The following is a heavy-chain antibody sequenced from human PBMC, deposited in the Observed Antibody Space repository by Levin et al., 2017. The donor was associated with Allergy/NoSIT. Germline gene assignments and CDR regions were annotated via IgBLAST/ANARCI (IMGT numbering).Heavy chain of an antibody. V-gene: IGHV4-30-4*01. Sequence: SETLSLTCTVSGGSISSADNYWSWIRQPPGKGLEWIGYIYHSGTTFYNPSLESRVTLSVDTSKNQFSLRLFSVTAADTAVYFCARFSYAYKTNDYWGQGTLVTVSS. CDR1: GGSISSADNY. J-gene: IGHJ4*02. D-gene: IGHD2-2*01. CDR3: ARFSYAYKTNDY. CDR2: IYHSGTT.